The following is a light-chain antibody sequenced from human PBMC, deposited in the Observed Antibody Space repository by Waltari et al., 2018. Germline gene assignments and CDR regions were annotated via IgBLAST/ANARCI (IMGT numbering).Light chain of an antibody. CDR3: QQYNSWPPYS. CDR1: QSISSN. Sequence: EIVMTQSPATLSVSTGERATLSCRASQSISSNLAWYQQKPGQAPRLLIYGASTRATGIPARFSGSGSGTEFTLTISSLQSEDFAVYYCQQYNSWPPYSFGQGTKLEIK. V-gene: IGKV3-15*01. CDR2: GAS. J-gene: IGKJ2*03.